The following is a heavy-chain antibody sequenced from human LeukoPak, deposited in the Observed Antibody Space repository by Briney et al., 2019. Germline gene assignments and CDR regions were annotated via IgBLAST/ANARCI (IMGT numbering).Heavy chain of an antibody. Sequence: SETLSLTCTVSGGSISSSSYYWGWIRQPPGKGLEWIGSIYHSGSTYYNPSLKSRVTISVDTSKNQFSLKLSSVTAADTAVYYCARDDAAADYWGQGTLVTVSS. J-gene: IGHJ4*02. CDR1: GGSISSSSYY. CDR3: ARDDAAADY. D-gene: IGHD6-13*01. V-gene: IGHV4-39*07. CDR2: IYHSGST.